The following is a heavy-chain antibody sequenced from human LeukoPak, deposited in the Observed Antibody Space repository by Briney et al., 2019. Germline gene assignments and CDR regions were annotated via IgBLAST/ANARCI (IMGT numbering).Heavy chain of an antibody. CDR2: ISGSGGCT. J-gene: IGHJ4*02. CDR1: GFTFRSYA. V-gene: IGHV3-23*01. Sequence: PGGSLRLSCAASGFTFRSYAMSWVRQAPGKGMEWVSAISGSGGCTYYADSVKGRFTISRDNSKNTLYLQMNGLRAEDTAVYYSAKTTYYDFWSGPRYFDYWGQGTLVTVSS. CDR3: AKTTYYDFWSGPRYFDY. D-gene: IGHD3-3*01.